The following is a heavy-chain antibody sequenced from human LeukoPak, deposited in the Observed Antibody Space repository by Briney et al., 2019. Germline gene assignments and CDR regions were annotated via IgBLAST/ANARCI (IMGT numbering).Heavy chain of an antibody. J-gene: IGHJ6*03. V-gene: IGHV3-53*01. CDR2: FYSGGTT. Sequence: GGSLRLSCVASGFTVSSSYMGWVRQAPGKGLEWVSVFYSGGTTYYADSVKGRFTISRDNSKSTLFLQMNNLRAEDTAVYYCARLEKNSFYYMDVWGKGITVTVSS. CDR1: GFTVSSSY. CDR3: ARLEKNSFYYMDV. D-gene: IGHD1-1*01.